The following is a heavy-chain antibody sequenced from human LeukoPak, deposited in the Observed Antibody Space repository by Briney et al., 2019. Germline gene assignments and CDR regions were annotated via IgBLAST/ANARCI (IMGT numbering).Heavy chain of an antibody. D-gene: IGHD2-2*01. CDR2: IYAGGSN. J-gene: IGHJ4*02. Sequence: PSETLSLTCTVSGGSVNSYYWSWIRQPAGRGLEWIGHIYAGGSNDYNPSLKSRVTMSLDMAKNQFSLRLTSVTAAVTAVYFCARMVPAGTHNYWGQGLLVTVSS. V-gene: IGHV4-4*07. CDR3: ARMVPAGTHNY. CDR1: GGSVNSYY.